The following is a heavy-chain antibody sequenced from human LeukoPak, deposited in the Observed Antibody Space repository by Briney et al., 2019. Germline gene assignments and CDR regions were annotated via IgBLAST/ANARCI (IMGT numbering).Heavy chain of an antibody. CDR2: INGDGSRT. CDR3: ARDLARD. D-gene: IGHD3-16*01. CDR1: GFTFSSYW. V-gene: IGHV3-74*01. Sequence: GGSLRLSCAASGFTFSSYWMHWVRRAPGKGLVWVSRINGDGSRTTYADSVKGRFTISRDNSKNTLYLQMNSLRAEDTAVYYCARDLARDWGQGTLVTVSS. J-gene: IGHJ4*02.